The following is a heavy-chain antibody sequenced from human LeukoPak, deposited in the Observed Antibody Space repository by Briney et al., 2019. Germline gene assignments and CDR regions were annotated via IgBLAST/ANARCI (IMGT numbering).Heavy chain of an antibody. D-gene: IGHD1-26*01. Sequence: ASVKVSCKPSGYTFTDSYMHWVRQAPGQGLQWMGRINPNSGGTNYAQKFQGRVTMTRDTSTSTVYMELSSLRSEDTAVYYCASTSGSYNYWGQGTLVTVSS. CDR1: GYTFTDSY. CDR3: ASTSGSYNY. J-gene: IGHJ4*02. CDR2: INPNSGGT. V-gene: IGHV1-2*06.